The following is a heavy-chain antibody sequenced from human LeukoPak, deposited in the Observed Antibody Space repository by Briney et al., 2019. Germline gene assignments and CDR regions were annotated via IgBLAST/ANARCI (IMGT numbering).Heavy chain of an antibody. CDR3: ARDMVGTLVPYYYYYMDV. D-gene: IGHD6-13*01. V-gene: IGHV3-7*01. CDR1: GFTFSSYG. Sequence: SGGSLRLSCAASGFTFSSYGMSWVRQAPGKGLEWVANIKQDGSEKYYVDSVKGRFTISRDNAKNSLYLQMNSLRAEDTAVYYCARDMVGTLVPYYYYYMDVWGKGTTVTVSS. CDR2: IKQDGSEK. J-gene: IGHJ6*03.